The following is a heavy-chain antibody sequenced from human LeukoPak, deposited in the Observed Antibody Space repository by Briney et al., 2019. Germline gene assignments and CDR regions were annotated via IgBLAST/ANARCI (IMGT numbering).Heavy chain of an antibody. Sequence: SETLSLTCAVYGGSFSGYYWGWIRQPPGKGLEWIGEIYHSGSTNYNPSLKSRVTISVDKSKNQFSLKLSSVTAADTAVYYCARVEAYDSSPWGQGTLVTVSS. CDR1: GGSFSGYY. V-gene: IGHV4-34*01. D-gene: IGHD3-22*01. CDR2: IYHSGST. CDR3: ARVEAYDSSP. J-gene: IGHJ5*02.